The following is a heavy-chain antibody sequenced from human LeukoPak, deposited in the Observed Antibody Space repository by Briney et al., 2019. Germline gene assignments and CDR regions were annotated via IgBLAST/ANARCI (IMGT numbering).Heavy chain of an antibody. J-gene: IGHJ1*01. CDR1: GYTFTSYY. V-gene: IGHV1-46*01. CDR3: ARDLAAAGTGEYFQH. CDR2: INPSGGST. D-gene: IGHD6-13*01. Sequence: ASVKVSCKASGYTFTSYYMHWVRQAPGQGLEWMGIINPSGGSTSYAQKFQGRLTMTSDTSTSTVYMDLSSLRSEDTAVYYCARDLAAAGTGEYFQHWGQGTLVTVSS.